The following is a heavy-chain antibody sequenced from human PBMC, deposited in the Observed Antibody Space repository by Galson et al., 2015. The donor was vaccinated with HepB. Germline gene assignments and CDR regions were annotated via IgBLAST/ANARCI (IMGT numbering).Heavy chain of an antibody. Sequence: SVKVSCKASGYTFTSYGISWVRQAPGQGLEWMGWISAYNGNTNYAQKLQGRVTMTTDTSTSTAYMELRSLRSDDTAVYYCARFEQQLAISDAFDIWGQGTMVTVSS. CDR2: ISAYNGNT. CDR3: ARFEQQLAISDAFDI. CDR1: GYTFTSYG. D-gene: IGHD6-13*01. J-gene: IGHJ3*02. V-gene: IGHV1-18*04.